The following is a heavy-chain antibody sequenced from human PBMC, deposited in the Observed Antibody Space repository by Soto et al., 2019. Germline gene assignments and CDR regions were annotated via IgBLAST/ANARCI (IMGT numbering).Heavy chain of an antibody. J-gene: IGHJ3*02. D-gene: IGHD4-17*01. V-gene: IGHV3-48*02. Sequence: GGSLRRSCAASGFTFGSYIMNWVRQAPGKGLEWVSYISSSSSTIYYADSVKGRFTISRDNAKNSLYLQMNSLRDEDTAVYYCARTNIDYGDYVSAFDIWGQGTMVTVSS. CDR1: GFTFGSYI. CDR3: ARTNIDYGDYVSAFDI. CDR2: ISSSSSTI.